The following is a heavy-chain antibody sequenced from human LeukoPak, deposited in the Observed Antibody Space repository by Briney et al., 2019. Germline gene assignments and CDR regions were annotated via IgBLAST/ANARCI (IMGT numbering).Heavy chain of an antibody. CDR1: GFTFSSYA. V-gene: IGHV3-30-3*01. Sequence: GRSLRLSCAASGFTFSSYAMHWVRQAPGKGLEWVAVVSYEGTNKYYADSVKGRFTISRDNAKNSLFLQMNSLRAEDTALYYCARGLRGYSYDLYDYWGLGTLVTVSS. CDR2: VSYEGTNK. J-gene: IGHJ4*02. D-gene: IGHD5-18*01. CDR3: ARGLRGYSYDLYDY.